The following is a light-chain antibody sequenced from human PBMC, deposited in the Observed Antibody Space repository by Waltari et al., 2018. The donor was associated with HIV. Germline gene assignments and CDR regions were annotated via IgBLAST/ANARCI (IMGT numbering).Light chain of an antibody. CDR3: QSYASSMSGWV. Sequence: QSVLTQPPSVSGAPGQRVTISCTGSSSNIGAGYDVHWYQQLPGTAPKLLIYGNNNRPSGVPDRFSGSKSATSASLAITGLQAEDEADYYCQSYASSMSGWVFGGGTKLTVL. V-gene: IGLV1-40*01. CDR2: GNN. J-gene: IGLJ3*02. CDR1: SSNIGAGYD.